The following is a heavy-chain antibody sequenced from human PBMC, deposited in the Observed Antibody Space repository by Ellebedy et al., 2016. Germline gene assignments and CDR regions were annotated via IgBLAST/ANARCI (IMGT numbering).Heavy chain of an antibody. CDR2: IFSDGNT. Sequence: GGSLRLSCAASGFTVSTNYMKWVRQAPGKGLEWVSAIFSDGNTCYADSVKGRFTISRDNAKNTLYLQMNSLRAEDTAVYYCVRSTGVLSSWGQGTLVTVSS. CDR3: VRSTGVLSS. D-gene: IGHD7-27*01. J-gene: IGHJ5*02. V-gene: IGHV3-53*01. CDR1: GFTVSTNY.